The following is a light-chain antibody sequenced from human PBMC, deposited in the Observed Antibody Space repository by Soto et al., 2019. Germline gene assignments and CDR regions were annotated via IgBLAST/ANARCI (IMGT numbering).Light chain of an antibody. CDR2: WAS. CDR3: QQYYSTPPT. J-gene: IGKJ2*01. Sequence: DIVMTQSPDSLAVSLGERATINCKSSQSVLYSSNNTNYLAWYQQKPGQTPQLLIYWASTRESGVPDRFSGSGSGTDLTLTISSLQAEDVAVYYCQQYYSTPPTVGQGTKLDIK. CDR1: QSVLYSSNNTNY. V-gene: IGKV4-1*01.